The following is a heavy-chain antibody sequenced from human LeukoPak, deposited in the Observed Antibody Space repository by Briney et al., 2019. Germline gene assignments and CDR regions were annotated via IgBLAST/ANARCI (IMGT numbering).Heavy chain of an antibody. V-gene: IGHV1-69*06. CDR3: VIMSHTVVPTARIYYYMDI. CDR2: IIPIFGTA. CDR1: GGTFSSYA. D-gene: IGHD1-1*01. Sequence: SVKVSCKASGGTFSSYAISWVRQAPGQGLEWMGGIIPIFGTANYAQKFQGRVTMTEDTSTDTAYMELRSLRSDDTAIYYCVIMSHTVVPTARIYYYMDIWGTGTTVIVSS. J-gene: IGHJ6*03.